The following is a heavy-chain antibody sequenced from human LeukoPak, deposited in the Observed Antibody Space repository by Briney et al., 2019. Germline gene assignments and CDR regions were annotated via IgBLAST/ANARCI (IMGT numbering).Heavy chain of an antibody. CDR2: INHSGST. Sequence: SETLSLTCAVYGGSFSGYYWSWIRQPPGKGLEWIGEINHSGSTNYNPSLKSRVTISVDTSKNQFSLKLSSVTAADTAVYYCARQEDIVVVPAANDYWGQGTLVTVSS. V-gene: IGHV4-34*01. J-gene: IGHJ4*02. D-gene: IGHD2-2*01. CDR1: GGSFSGYY. CDR3: ARQEDIVVVPAANDY.